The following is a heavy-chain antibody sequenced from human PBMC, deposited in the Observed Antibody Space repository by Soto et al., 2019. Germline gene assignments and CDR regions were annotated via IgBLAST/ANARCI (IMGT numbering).Heavy chain of an antibody. D-gene: IGHD3-3*01. CDR1: GFTFSSYA. CDR2: ISGSGGST. Sequence: EVQLLESGGGLVQPGGSLRLSCAASGFTFSSYAMSWVRQAPGKGLEWVSAISGSGGSTYYADSVKGRFTISRDNSKNTLYMQMNSLRAEETAVYYCAKDLERYYDFWSGYYLVGVSGHGTTVTVSS. CDR3: AKDLERYYDFWSGYYLVGV. J-gene: IGHJ6*02. V-gene: IGHV3-23*01.